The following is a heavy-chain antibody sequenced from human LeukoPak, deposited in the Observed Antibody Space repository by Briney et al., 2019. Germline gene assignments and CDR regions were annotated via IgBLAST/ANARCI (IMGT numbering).Heavy chain of an antibody. D-gene: IGHD6-6*01. V-gene: IGHV3-11*01. Sequence: GGSLRLSCAASGSTFSDYYMSWIRRAPGKGLEWVSYISSSGSTIYYADSVKGRFTISRDNAKNSLYLQMNSLRAEDTAVYYCAREVYSSSSGHFVLPYYYYYMDVWGKGTTVTVSS. CDR3: AREVYSSSSGHFVLPYYYYYMDV. CDR1: GSTFSDYY. J-gene: IGHJ6*03. CDR2: ISSSGSTI.